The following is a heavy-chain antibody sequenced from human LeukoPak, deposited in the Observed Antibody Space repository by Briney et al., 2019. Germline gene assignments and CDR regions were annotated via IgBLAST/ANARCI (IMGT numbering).Heavy chain of an antibody. D-gene: IGHD5-18*01. CDR3: EREGGCYRPIDY. J-gene: IGHJ4*02. CDR1: GVSFTSTNW. CDR2: VHLDGRT. V-gene: IGHV4-4*02. Sequence: PSGTLSLTCAVSGVSFTSTNWWTWVRQPPGKGLEWIGEVHLDGRTNYNPSLTGRLTLSVDLYENHISLKLTSVTAADAAVYYCEREGGCYRPIDYLGQGTLVTVSS.